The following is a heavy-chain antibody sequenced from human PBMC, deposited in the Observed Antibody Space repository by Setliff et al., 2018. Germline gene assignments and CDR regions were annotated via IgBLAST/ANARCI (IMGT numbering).Heavy chain of an antibody. CDR3: ARDMGQPYYFES. CDR1: GVSISSSSHY. Sequence: PSETLSLTCTVSGVSISSSSHYWGWIRQPPGKGLEWIGSIYYTGSTYYNPSLKSRVTMSVDTSKRQFSLKLGSATAADTAVYYCARDMGQPYYFESWGLGTLVTVSS. D-gene: IGHD1-1*01. V-gene: IGHV4-39*07. CDR2: IYYTGST. J-gene: IGHJ4*02.